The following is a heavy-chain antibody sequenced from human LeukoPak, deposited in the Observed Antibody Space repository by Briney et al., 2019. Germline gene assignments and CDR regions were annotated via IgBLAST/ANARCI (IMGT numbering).Heavy chain of an antibody. CDR1: GFTFSNTW. D-gene: IGHD3-10*01. CDR2: IQSKTDGGAT. V-gene: IGHV3-15*01. Sequence: GGSLRLSCAASGFTFSNTWMNWVRQAPGKGLEWVGRIQSKTDGGATEYAAPVKGRFTISRDDSKTTLYLQMNSLKTEDTAVYYCATLTVRGVINIWGQGTLVTVSS. J-gene: IGHJ4*02. CDR3: ATLTVRGVINI.